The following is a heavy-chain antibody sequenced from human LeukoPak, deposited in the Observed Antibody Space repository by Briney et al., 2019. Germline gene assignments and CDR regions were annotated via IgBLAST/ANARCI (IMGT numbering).Heavy chain of an antibody. D-gene: IGHD2-15*01. CDR1: GGSISDDH. CDR2: IYYSGST. CDR3: ARGVAGTYYYYGMDV. V-gene: IGHV4-59*12. Sequence: SETLSLTCSVSGGSISDDHWGWIRQAPGKGLEWIGYIYYSGSTNYSPSLKSRVSISLDTSRKQFSLKLSSVTAADTAVYYCARGVAGTYYYYGMDVWGQGTTVTVSS. J-gene: IGHJ6*02.